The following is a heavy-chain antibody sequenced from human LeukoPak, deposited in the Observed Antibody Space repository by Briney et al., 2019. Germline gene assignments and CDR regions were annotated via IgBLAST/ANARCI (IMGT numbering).Heavy chain of an antibody. CDR1: GFTFNKYT. CDR3: AKDGGIVGAIFFDY. V-gene: IGHV3-21*01. D-gene: IGHD1-26*01. Sequence: KAGGSLRLSCAASGFTFNKYTMNWVRQAPGKGLEWVSSISTSSTYIYYADSVKGRFTISRDNSKNTLYLQMNSLRAEDTAVYYCAKDGGIVGAIFFDYWGQGTLVTVSS. CDR2: ISTSSTYI. J-gene: IGHJ4*02.